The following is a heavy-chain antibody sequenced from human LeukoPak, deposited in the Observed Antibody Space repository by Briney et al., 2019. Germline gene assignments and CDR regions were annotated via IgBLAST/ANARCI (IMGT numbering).Heavy chain of an antibody. D-gene: IGHD6-13*01. V-gene: IGHV1-18*01. J-gene: IGHJ4*02. Sequence: ASVKVSCKASGYTFTSYGISWVRLAPGQGLEWMGWISAYNGNTNYAQKLQGRVTMTTDTSTSTAYMELRGLRSDDTAVYYCARASTAAGRGYFDYWGQGTLVTVSS. CDR2: ISAYNGNT. CDR3: ARASTAAGRGYFDY. CDR1: GYTFTSYG.